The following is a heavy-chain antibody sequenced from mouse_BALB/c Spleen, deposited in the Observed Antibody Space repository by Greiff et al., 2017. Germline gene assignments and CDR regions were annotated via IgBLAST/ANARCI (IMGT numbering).Heavy chain of an antibody. D-gene: IGHD4-1*01. CDR3: NGGVGRGGFDY. V-gene: IGHV14-4*02. J-gene: IGHJ2*01. CDR1: GFNIKDYY. CDR2: IDPENGDT. Sequence: EVQLQQSGAELVRSGASVKLSCTASGFNIKDYYMHWVKQRPEQGLEWIGWIDPENGDTEYAPKFQGKATMTADTSSNTAYLQLSSLTSEDTAVYYFNGGVGRGGFDYWGQGTTLTVSS.